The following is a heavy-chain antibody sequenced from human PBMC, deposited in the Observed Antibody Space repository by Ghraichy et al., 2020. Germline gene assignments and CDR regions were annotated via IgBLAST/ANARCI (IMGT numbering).Heavy chain of an antibody. D-gene: IGHD3-22*01. CDR1: GYTFTSYG. Sequence: ASVKVSCKASGYTFTSYGISWVRQAPGQGLEWMGWISAYNGNTNYAQKLQGRVTMTTDTSTSTAYMELRSLRSDDTAVYYCARRISYDSFGFDAFDIWGQGTMVTVSS. J-gene: IGHJ3*02. CDR3: ARRISYDSFGFDAFDI. V-gene: IGHV1-18*04. CDR2: ISAYNGNT.